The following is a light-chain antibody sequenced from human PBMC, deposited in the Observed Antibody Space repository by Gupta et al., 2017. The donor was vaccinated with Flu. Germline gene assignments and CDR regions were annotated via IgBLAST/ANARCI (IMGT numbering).Light chain of an antibody. CDR2: NTN. Sequence: QTVVTQEPSFSVSPGGTVTLTCGLTSGSVSTRYFPSWYQQTPGQTPHTLIYNTNTRSSGVPDRFSGSILGSKAALTITGAQADDESDYYCALYMGSGVSVFGGGTRLTVL. V-gene: IGLV8-61*01. CDR1: SGSVSTRYF. CDR3: ALYMGSGVSV. J-gene: IGLJ3*02.